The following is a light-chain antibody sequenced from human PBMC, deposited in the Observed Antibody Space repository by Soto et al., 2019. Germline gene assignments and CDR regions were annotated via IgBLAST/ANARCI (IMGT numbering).Light chain of an antibody. CDR1: QSVLYNSDNKNY. J-gene: IGKJ4*01. CDR2: WAS. V-gene: IGKV4-1*01. Sequence: DIVMTQSPDSLAVSLGERATINCKSSQSVLYNSDNKNYLAWYQQKPGQPPKLLIYWASTRDSGVPDRFSGSWSGADFTLTISSLQAEDAAVYYCQQYYTTLTFGGGTKVEIK. CDR3: QQYYTTLT.